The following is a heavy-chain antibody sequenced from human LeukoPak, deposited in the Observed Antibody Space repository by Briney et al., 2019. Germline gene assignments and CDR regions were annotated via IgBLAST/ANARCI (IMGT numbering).Heavy chain of an antibody. J-gene: IGHJ5*02. D-gene: IGHD1-14*01. V-gene: IGHV4-39*07. Sequence: SETLSLTCTVSGGSISSSSYYWGWIRQPPGKGLEWIGSIYYSGSTYYNPSPKSRVTISVDTSKNQFSLKLSSVTAADTAVYYCAREIGPGPNWFDPWGQGTLVTVSS. CDR2: IYYSGST. CDR3: AREIGPGPNWFDP. CDR1: GGSISSSSYY.